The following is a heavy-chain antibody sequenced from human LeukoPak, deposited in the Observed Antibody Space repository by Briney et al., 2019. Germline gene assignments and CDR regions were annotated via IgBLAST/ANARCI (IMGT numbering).Heavy chain of an antibody. CDR2: INPKSGDT. CDR3: ARRCSGGSCSGAFDI. V-gene: IGHV1-2*02. J-gene: IGHJ3*02. CDR1: GYTFTGHY. Sequence: ASVKVSCKASGYTFTGHYMHWVRQAPGQGLEWIGCINPKSGDTNYAQKFQGSVTMTRDTSISTAYMELSSLRSDDTAVYYCARRCSGGSCSGAFDIWGQGTMVTVSS. D-gene: IGHD2-15*01.